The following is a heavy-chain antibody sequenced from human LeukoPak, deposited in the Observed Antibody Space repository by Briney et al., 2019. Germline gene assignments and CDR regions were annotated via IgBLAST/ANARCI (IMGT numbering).Heavy chain of an antibody. Sequence: SETLSLTCTVSGGSISSSSYYWGWARQPAGRGLEWLGSIYYSGSTYYNPSLKSRVTISVDTSKNQFSLKLSSVTAADTAVYYCARERGSGSYYNGGGIDYWGQGTLVTVSS. CDR1: GGSISSSSYY. CDR3: ARERGSGSYYNGGGIDY. D-gene: IGHD3-10*01. J-gene: IGHJ4*02. V-gene: IGHV4-39*07. CDR2: IYYSGST.